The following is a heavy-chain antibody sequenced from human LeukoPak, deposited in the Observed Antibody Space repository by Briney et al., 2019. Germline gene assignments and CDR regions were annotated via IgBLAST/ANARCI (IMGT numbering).Heavy chain of an antibody. V-gene: IGHV1-46*01. Sequence: ASVKVSCKASGYTFTSYYMHWVRQAPGQGLEWMGIIIPSGGSTSYAQKFQGRVTMTRDTSTSTVYMELSSLRSGDTAVYYCARWWDDGSGYSYLYGMDVWGQGTTVTVSS. J-gene: IGHJ6*02. CDR1: GYTFTSYY. D-gene: IGHD3-22*01. CDR2: IIPSGGST. CDR3: ARWWDDGSGYSYLYGMDV.